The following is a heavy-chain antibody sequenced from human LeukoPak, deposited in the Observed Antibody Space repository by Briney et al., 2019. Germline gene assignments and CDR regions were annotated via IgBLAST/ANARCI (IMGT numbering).Heavy chain of an antibody. Sequence: GGSLRLSCAASGFTFSSYAMHWVRQAPGKGLEWVAVIRYDGSDKYYGDSVKGRFTTSRDNSKNTLYLQMNSLRPEDTAVYYCAKDWALYRDYVAYFESWGQGTLVTVSS. CDR1: GFTFSSYA. V-gene: IGHV3-30*18. J-gene: IGHJ5*01. CDR2: IRYDGSDK. CDR3: AKDWALYRDYVAYFES. D-gene: IGHD4-17*01.